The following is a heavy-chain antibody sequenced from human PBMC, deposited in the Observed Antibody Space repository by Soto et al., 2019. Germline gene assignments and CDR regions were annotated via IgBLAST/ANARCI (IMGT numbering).Heavy chain of an antibody. D-gene: IGHD2-21*01. J-gene: IGHJ4*02. CDR2: SGGSDLST. Sequence: EVQLLESGGGLVQPGGSLRLSCAVSGLTFSRLDLSWVRQPPGKGLEWVSASGGSDLSTHYVDSVRGRFTISRDSSKNALYLPMNSLSAEDTAVYYCVTYSWNYWGQGTLVTVYS. V-gene: IGHV3-23*01. CDR1: GLTFSRLD. CDR3: VTYSWNY.